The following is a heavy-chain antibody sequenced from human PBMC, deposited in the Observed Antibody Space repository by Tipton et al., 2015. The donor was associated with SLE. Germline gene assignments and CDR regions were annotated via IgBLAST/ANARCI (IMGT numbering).Heavy chain of an antibody. CDR1: GGSISSHY. J-gene: IGHJ4*02. V-gene: IGHV4-59*11. CDR2: ISYSETT. CDR3: AGAWQGYCSGGTRYVLDY. D-gene: IGHD2-15*01. Sequence: TLSLTCTVSGGSISSHYWSWIRQPPGKGLGWIGYISYSETTNYNPSLKSRVTISVDTSKNQFSLKLRSVTAADTAVYYCAGAWQGYCSGGTRYVLDYWGQGTLVTVSS.